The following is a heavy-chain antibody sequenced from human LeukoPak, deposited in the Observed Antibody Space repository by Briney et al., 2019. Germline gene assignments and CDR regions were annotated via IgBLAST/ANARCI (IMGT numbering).Heavy chain of an antibody. CDR1: GSTFSSYS. CDR3: ARAPGYSSSSSWFDP. D-gene: IGHD6-6*01. J-gene: IGHJ5*02. CDR2: ISSSSSYI. V-gene: IGHV3-21*01. Sequence: PGGSLRLSCAASGSTFSSYSMNWVRQAPGKGLEWVSSISSSSSYIYYADSVKGRFTISRENAKNSLYLQMNNLRAEDTAVYYCARAPGYSSSSSWFDPWGQGTLVTVSS.